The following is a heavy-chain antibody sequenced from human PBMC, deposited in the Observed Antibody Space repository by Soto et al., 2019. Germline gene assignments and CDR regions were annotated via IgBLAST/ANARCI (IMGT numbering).Heavy chain of an antibody. CDR3: ASQRVVPAAIPYYYYGMDA. D-gene: IGHD2-2*01. V-gene: IGHV5-10-1*01. CDR1: GYSFTSYW. Sequence: PXGSLKISCKGCGYSFTSYWISWVRQMPGKGLGWMGRIDPSDSYTNYSPSFQGHVTISADKSISTAYLQWSSLKASDTAMYYCASQRVVPAAIPYYYYGMDAWGQGTTVTV. CDR2: IDPSDSYT. J-gene: IGHJ6*02.